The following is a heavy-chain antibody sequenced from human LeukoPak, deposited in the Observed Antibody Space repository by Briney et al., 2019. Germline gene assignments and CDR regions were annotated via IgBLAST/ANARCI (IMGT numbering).Heavy chain of an antibody. CDR2: IIPIFGTA. D-gene: IGHD1-26*01. V-gene: IGHV1-69*13. CDR3: AKINEWELLLPYFDY. J-gene: IGHJ4*02. Sequence: SVKVSCKASGGTFSSYAISWVRQAPGQGLEWMGGIIPIFGTANYAQKFQGRVTITADESTSTAYMELSSLRSEDTAVYYCAKINEWELLLPYFDYWGQGTLVTVSS. CDR1: GGTFSSYA.